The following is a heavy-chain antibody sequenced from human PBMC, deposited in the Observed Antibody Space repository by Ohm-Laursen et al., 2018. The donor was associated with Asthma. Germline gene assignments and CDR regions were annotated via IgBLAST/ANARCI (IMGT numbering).Heavy chain of an antibody. CDR2: MYYSGRT. V-gene: IGHV4-59*01. CDR1: GGSISSYY. J-gene: IGHJ6*02. D-gene: IGHD6-19*01. CDR3: ATSAVAGRNSMDV. Sequence: PSETLSLTCTVSGGSISSYYWSWIRQPPGKGLEWIGDMYYSGRTNYNPSLKSRVTISVDTPKNQFSLKLSSVTAADTAVYYCATSAVAGRNSMDVWGQGTTVTVSS.